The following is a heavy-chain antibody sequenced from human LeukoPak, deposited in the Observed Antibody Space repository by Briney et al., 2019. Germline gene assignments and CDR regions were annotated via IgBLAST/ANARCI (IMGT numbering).Heavy chain of an antibody. CDR1: GGTFSSYA. J-gene: IGHJ4*02. D-gene: IGHD3-22*01. CDR2: IIPIFGTA. Sequence: ASVNVSCKASGGTFSSYAISWVRQAPGQGLEWMGGIIPIFGTANYAQKFQGRVTITADESTSTAYMELSSLRSEDTAVYYCASQSNDKDDSSGYYYVPFDYWGQGTLVTVSS. V-gene: IGHV1-69*13. CDR3: ASQSNDKDDSSGYYYVPFDY.